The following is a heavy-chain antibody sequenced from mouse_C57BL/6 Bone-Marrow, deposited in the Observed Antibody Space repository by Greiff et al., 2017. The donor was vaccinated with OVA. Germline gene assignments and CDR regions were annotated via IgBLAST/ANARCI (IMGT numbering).Heavy chain of an antibody. J-gene: IGHJ2*01. Sequence: VQLQQSGPGLVQPSQSLSITCTVSGFSLTSYGVHWVRQSPGKGLEWLGVIWRGGSTDYNAAFISRLSISKDNSKSQVFFKMNSLQADDTAIYYCAREDYYGSSYVGYFDYWGQGTTLTVSS. CDR2: IWRGGST. CDR3: AREDYYGSSYVGYFDY. V-gene: IGHV2-2*01. D-gene: IGHD1-1*01. CDR1: GFSLTSYG.